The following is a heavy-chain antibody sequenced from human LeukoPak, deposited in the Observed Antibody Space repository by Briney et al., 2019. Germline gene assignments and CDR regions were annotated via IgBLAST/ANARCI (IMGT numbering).Heavy chain of an antibody. Sequence: ASVKVSCKASGYTFTSYDVNWVRQATGQGLEWMGWMNPNSGNTGYAQKFQGRVTRTRNTSISTTYMELSSLRSEDTAVYYCARTYYYDSSGYYNWFDPWGQGTLVTVSS. CDR3: ARTYYYDSSGYYNWFDP. CDR1: GYTFTSYD. J-gene: IGHJ5*02. V-gene: IGHV1-8*01. D-gene: IGHD3-22*01. CDR2: MNPNSGNT.